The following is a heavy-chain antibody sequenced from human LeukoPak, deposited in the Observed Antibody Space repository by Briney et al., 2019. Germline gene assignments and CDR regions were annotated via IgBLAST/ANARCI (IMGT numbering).Heavy chain of an antibody. CDR1: GFTVSSNY. Sequence: GGSLRLSCAASGFTVSSNYMSWVHQAPGEGLEWVSGIIDVGDTYYADSVKGRFTISRDSSKNTLYLQMNSLRAEDTATYYCAKDYCRGGNCPLPFFDSWGQGTLVTVSS. CDR2: IIDVGDT. CDR3: AKDYCRGGNCPLPFFDS. D-gene: IGHD2-15*01. J-gene: IGHJ4*02. V-gene: IGHV3-53*01.